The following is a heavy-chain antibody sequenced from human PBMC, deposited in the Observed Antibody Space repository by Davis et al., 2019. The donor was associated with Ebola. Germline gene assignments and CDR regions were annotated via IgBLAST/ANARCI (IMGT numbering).Heavy chain of an antibody. Sequence: ASVKVSCKASGYTFTGYYMHWVRQAPGQGLEWMGWINPNSGGTNYAQKFQGRVIMTRDTSISTAYMELSSLRSEDTAVYYCARGNLAVRGVYNWFDPWGQGTLVTVSS. J-gene: IGHJ5*02. D-gene: IGHD2-15*01. V-gene: IGHV1-2*02. CDR1: GYTFTGYY. CDR3: ARGNLAVRGVYNWFDP. CDR2: INPNSGGT.